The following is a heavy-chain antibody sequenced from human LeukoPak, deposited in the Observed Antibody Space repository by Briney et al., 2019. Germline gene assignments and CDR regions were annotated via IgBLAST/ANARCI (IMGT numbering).Heavy chain of an antibody. CDR3: ARVDRIYCSGGSCYGY. D-gene: IGHD2-15*01. V-gene: IGHV3-21*01. CDR2: ISSSSSYI. J-gene: IGHJ4*02. CDR1: GFTFSSYS. Sequence: NPGGSLRLSCAASGFTFSSYSMNWVRQAPGKGLEWVSSISSSSSYIYYADSVKGRFTISRDNAKNSLYLQMNSLRAEDTAVYYCARVDRIYCSGGSCYGYWGQGTLVTVSS.